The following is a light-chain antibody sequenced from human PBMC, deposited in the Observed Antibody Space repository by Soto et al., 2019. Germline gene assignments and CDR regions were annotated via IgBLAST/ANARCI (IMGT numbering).Light chain of an antibody. J-gene: IGKJ4*01. Sequence: DVHLAQSPSSLSAAVGDRVTITCRARQSINNYLNWYQQKPGEAPKLLVYAASTLQDGVPSRFSGSGSGTDFTLTISRLQPDDFAVYYCQQSYSSWLTVGGGTKVEI. CDR3: QQSYSSWLT. CDR1: QSINNY. CDR2: AAS. V-gene: IGKV1-39*01.